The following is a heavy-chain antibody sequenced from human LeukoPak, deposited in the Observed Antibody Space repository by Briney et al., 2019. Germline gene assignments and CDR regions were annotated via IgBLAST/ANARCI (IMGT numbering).Heavy chain of an antibody. V-gene: IGHV1-2*06. D-gene: IGHD3-22*01. CDR2: INPNSGGT. Sequence: ASVKVSCMASGYTFTGYYMHWVRQAPGQGLEWMGRINPNSGGTNYAQKFQGRVTMTRDTSISTAYMELSRLRSDDTAVYYCAAYDSSGYYYDYWGQGTLVTVSS. CDR3: AAYDSSGYYYDY. CDR1: GYTFTGYY. J-gene: IGHJ4*02.